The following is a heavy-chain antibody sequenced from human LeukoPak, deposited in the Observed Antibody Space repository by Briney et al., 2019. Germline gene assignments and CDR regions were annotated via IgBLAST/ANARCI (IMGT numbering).Heavy chain of an antibody. V-gene: IGHV3-72*01. J-gene: IGHJ4*02. D-gene: IGHD2-8*01. CDR3: TRSYAGTLCDY. Sequence: PGGSPRLSCAASGFTFSDHYMDWVRQAPGKGLEWLGRCRNKPTGYTTTYATSVKGRFTISRDDSKNSVYLQMNSLKTEDTALYYCTRSYAGTLCDYWGQGTLVTVSS. CDR1: GFTFSDHY. CDR2: CRNKPTGYTT.